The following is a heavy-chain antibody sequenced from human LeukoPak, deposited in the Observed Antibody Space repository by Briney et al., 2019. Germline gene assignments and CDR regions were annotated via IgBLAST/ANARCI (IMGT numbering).Heavy chain of an antibody. CDR3: AKVRSGSYSPYFDY. J-gene: IGHJ4*02. V-gene: IGHV3-23*01. D-gene: IGHD1-26*01. Sequence: PGASLRLSCAASGFTFSSYAMSWVRQAPGKGLEWVSAISSSGGSTYYTDSVKGRFTISRDNSKNTLYLQMNSLRAEDTAVYYCAKVRSGSYSPYFDYRGQGTLVTVSS. CDR2: ISSSGGST. CDR1: GFTFSSYA.